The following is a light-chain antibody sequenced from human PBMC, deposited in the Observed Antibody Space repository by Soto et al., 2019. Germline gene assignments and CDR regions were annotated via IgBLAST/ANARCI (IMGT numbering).Light chain of an antibody. CDR2: AAS. CDR1: PGISDY. CDR3: QKYDSAPFT. Sequence: DIQMTQSPSSLSASVGDRVTIKCRASPGISDYLAWYQQRPGKVPKLLIYAASTLQSGVPSRFSGSGSATDFTLTISSLQPEAVATYYCQKYDSAPFTFGPGTKVDIK. V-gene: IGKV1-27*01. J-gene: IGKJ3*01.